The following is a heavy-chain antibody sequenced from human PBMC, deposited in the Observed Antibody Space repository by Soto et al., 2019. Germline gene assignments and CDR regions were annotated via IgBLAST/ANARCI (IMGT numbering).Heavy chain of an antibody. Sequence: EVQLVESGGGLVKPGGSLRLSCAASGFTFSTYNMNWVRQAPGKGLEWVSSISSGSSYIYYADSVKGRFTISRDNAKNSLYLQMNSLRAEDTALYYCARGGIGVKGVYDYWGQGTLVTVSS. J-gene: IGHJ4*02. CDR2: ISSGSSYI. CDR1: GFTFSTYN. D-gene: IGHD1-26*01. CDR3: ARGGIGVKGVYDY. V-gene: IGHV3-21*01.